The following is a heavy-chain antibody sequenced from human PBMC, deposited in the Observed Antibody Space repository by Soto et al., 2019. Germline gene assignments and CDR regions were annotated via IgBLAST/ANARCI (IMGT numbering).Heavy chain of an antibody. CDR2: IIPLFGTT. Sequence: QVQVVQSGVEVRRPGSSVKVSCKASGDTFKNCVISWVRQAPGQGLEWMGGIIPLFGTTDFAQRFQGRLTITTDESTTTVYMELSRLRSEDTATYYCAAELSFGKLSVVWGQGTTVIVSS. CDR3: AAELSFGKLSVV. J-gene: IGHJ6*02. D-gene: IGHD3-10*01. V-gene: IGHV1-69*01. CDR1: GDTFKNCV.